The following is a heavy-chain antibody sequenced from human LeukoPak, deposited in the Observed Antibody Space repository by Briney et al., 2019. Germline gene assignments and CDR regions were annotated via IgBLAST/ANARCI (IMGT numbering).Heavy chain of an antibody. CDR2: VSSSSSYI. J-gene: IGHJ4*02. CDR3: AREGAAAAPY. D-gene: IGHD6-13*01. Sequence: GGSLRLSCAASGFTFSSYSMNWVRQAPGKGLEWVSAVSSSSSYIYYTDSVKGRFTISRDNARNSLYLQMNSLRAEDTAMYYCAREGAAAAPYWGQGTLVTVSS. V-gene: IGHV3-21*01. CDR1: GFTFSSYS.